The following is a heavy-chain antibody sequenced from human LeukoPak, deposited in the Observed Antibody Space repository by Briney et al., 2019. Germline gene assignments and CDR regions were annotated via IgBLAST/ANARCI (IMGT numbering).Heavy chain of an antibody. V-gene: IGHV3-53*01. CDR1: EFSVSSNY. Sequence: GGSLRLSCAVSEFSVSSNYMNWARQAPGKGLEWVSVIYSGGATYYADSVRGRFTISRDNSKNMVSLQMTSLGAEDTAVYYCARGRFNGPDDYWGQGTLVTVSS. J-gene: IGHJ4*02. CDR2: IYSGGAT. D-gene: IGHD2-8*01. CDR3: ARGRFNGPDDY.